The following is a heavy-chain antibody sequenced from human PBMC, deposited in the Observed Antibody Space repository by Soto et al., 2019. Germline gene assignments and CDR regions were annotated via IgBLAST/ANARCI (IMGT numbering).Heavy chain of an antibody. J-gene: IGHJ6*02. CDR2: ISSSSSTI. Sequence: HPGGSLRLSCAASGFTFSSYSMNWVRQAPGKGLEWVSYISSSSSTIYYADSVKGRFTISRDNAKNSLYLQMNSLRDEDTAVYYCARDLHDSSGYYYRYYYYGMDVWGQGTTVTVSS. CDR1: GFTFSSYS. D-gene: IGHD3-22*01. V-gene: IGHV3-48*02. CDR3: ARDLHDSSGYYYRYYYYGMDV.